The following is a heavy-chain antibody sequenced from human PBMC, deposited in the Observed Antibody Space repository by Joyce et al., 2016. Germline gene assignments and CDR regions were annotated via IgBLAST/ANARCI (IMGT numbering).Heavy chain of an antibody. D-gene: IGHD3-10*01. CDR2: VNSDGTST. J-gene: IGHJ6*03. Sequence: EVQLVESGGDLVQPGGSLRLSCAASGFTFSGYWMYWVRQAPGKGLVWLSRVNSDGTSTDYADSVRGQFTVTRDNAKNTLYLQMSSLRIEDTAVYYCASFPFYYGSGSYPSAYYYPMDVWGKGTTVTVSS. CDR3: ASFPFYYGSGSYPSAYYYPMDV. V-gene: IGHV3-74*01. CDR1: GFTFSGYW.